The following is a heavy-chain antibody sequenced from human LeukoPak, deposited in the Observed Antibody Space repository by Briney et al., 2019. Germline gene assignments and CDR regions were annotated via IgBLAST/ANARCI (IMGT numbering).Heavy chain of an antibody. J-gene: IGHJ3*02. Sequence: PSETLSLTCTVSGGSISSYYWSWIRQPPGKGLEWIGYIYYSGSTNYNPSLKSRVTISVDTSKNQFSLKLISVTAADTAVYYCASITMVRGVIYALDIWGQRTVVTVSS. D-gene: IGHD3-10*01. CDR2: IYYSGST. CDR3: ASITMVRGVIYALDI. CDR1: GGSISSYY. V-gene: IGHV4-59*08.